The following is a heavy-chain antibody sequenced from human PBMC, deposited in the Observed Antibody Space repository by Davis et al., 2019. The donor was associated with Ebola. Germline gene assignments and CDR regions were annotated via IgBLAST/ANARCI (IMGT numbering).Heavy chain of an antibody. CDR2: IIPILGIA. Sequence: SVKVSCKASGGTFSSYAISWVRQAPGQGLEWMGRIIPILGIANYAQKFQGRVTITADKSTSTAYMELSSLRSEDTAVYYCARGRTLRGNDMDYYYYGMDVWGQGTTVTVSS. V-gene: IGHV1-69*04. D-gene: IGHD1-1*01. CDR1: GGTFSSYA. J-gene: IGHJ6*02. CDR3: ARGRTLRGNDMDYYYYGMDV.